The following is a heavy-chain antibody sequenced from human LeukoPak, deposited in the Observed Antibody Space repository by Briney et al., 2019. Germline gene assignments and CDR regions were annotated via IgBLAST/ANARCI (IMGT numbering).Heavy chain of an antibody. V-gene: IGHV3-23*01. D-gene: IGHD3-3*01. Sequence: PGGSLRLSCAASGFTFSSYAMSWVRQAPGKGLEWVSAISGSGGSTYYADSVKGRFTISRDNSKNTLYLQMNSLRAEDTAVYYCAKGPYYDFWSGYYSGSIYYFDYWGQGTLVTVSS. CDR2: ISGSGGST. CDR3: AKGPYYDFWSGYYSGSIYYFDY. CDR1: GFTFSSYA. J-gene: IGHJ4*02.